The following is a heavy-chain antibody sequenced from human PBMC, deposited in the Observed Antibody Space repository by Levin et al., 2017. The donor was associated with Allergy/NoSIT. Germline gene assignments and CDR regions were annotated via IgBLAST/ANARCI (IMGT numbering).Heavy chain of an antibody. D-gene: IGHD3-10*01. V-gene: IGHV3-33*01. J-gene: IGHJ3*02. CDR2: IWYDGSNK. Sequence: PGGSLRLSCAASGFPFSSYGMHWVRQAPGKGLEWVAVIWYDGSNKYYADSVTGRFTISRDNSKNTLYLQMNSLRAEDTAVYYCARDGRNRIWVGELDAFDIWGQGTMVTVSS. CDR1: GFPFSSYG. CDR3: ARDGRNRIWVGELDAFDI.